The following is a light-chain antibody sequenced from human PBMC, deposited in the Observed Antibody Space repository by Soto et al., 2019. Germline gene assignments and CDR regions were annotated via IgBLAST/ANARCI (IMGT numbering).Light chain of an antibody. Sequence: DIQMTQSPSSLSASVGDRVTITCQASQDISNYLNWYQQKPGKAPKLLIYDASNLETGVPSRFSGSGSGSDFTFTISSLQPDDIATDYCQQYDNLSLTFGGGTKVEIK. CDR2: DAS. V-gene: IGKV1-33*01. CDR1: QDISNY. CDR3: QQYDNLSLT. J-gene: IGKJ4*01.